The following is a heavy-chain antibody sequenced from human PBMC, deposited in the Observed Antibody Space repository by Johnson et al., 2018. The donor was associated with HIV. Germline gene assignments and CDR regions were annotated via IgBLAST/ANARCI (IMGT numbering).Heavy chain of an antibody. J-gene: IGHJ3*02. CDR3: ARRASGWQAFDI. CDR2: LSYDGNTK. D-gene: IGHD6-19*01. V-gene: IGHV3-30*01. CDR1: GFTFRDYA. Sequence: QVQLVESGGGVVPPGRSLRLSCSASGFTFRDYAMDWVRQAPGKGLQWVAVLSYDGNTKYYADCVKGRFTISRDNSKSTLYLQMNSLGVEDTAVYFCARRASGWQAFDIWGQGTMVTVSS.